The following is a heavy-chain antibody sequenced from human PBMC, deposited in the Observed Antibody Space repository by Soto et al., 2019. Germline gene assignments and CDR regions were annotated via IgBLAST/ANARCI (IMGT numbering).Heavy chain of an antibody. CDR1: GFSFSTYG. V-gene: IGHV3-23*01. CDR2: ISGAAEYT. D-gene: IGHD3-10*01. CDR3: AKWDDYGSGSALGF. J-gene: IGHJ4*02. Sequence: PVGSLRLSCAASGFSFSTYGMSWVRQAPGKGLEGGSGISGAAEYTHYSDSVRGRFTISRDNSKNSLYLQMNSLRAEDTAVYYCAKWDDYGSGSALGFWGQGTLVTVSS.